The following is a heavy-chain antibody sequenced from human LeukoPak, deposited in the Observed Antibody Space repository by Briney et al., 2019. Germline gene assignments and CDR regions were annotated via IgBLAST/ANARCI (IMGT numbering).Heavy chain of an antibody. J-gene: IGHJ4*02. Sequence: GGSLRLSCAASGFTFSSYGMHWVRQAPGKGLEWVAVIWYDGSNKYYADSVKGRFTISRDNSKNTLYLQMNSLRAEDTAVYYCARDRRDGYNPYFDYWGQGTLVTVSS. CDR1: GFTFSSYG. V-gene: IGHV3-33*01. D-gene: IGHD5-24*01. CDR2: IWYDGSNK. CDR3: ARDRRDGYNPYFDY.